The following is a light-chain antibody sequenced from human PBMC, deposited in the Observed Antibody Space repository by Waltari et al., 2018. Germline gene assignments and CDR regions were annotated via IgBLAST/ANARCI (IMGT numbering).Light chain of an antibody. CDR1: QSVSGKY. CDR2: GTS. V-gene: IGKV3-20*01. CDR3: QQYGTSPL. Sequence: EIVLTQSPGTLSLSPGERATLSCRASQSVSGKYLAWYQQKAGQAPRPLIYGTSSRATGIPARFSGSGSGTDFTLTISRLEPEDLAVYYCQQYGTSPLFGPGTKVDFK. J-gene: IGKJ3*01.